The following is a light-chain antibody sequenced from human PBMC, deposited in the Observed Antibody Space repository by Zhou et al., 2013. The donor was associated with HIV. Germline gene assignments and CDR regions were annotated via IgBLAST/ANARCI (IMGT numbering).Light chain of an antibody. Sequence: DIVMAQSPLSLPVTPGEPASISCRSSQSLLHSNGYNSLDWYLQKPGQSPQLLIYLGSNRASGVPDRFSGSGSGTDFTLKISRVEAEDVGVYYCMQTLQTPPTFGQG. V-gene: IGKV2-28*01. J-gene: IGKJ1*01. CDR2: LGS. CDR3: MQTLQTPPT. CDR1: QSLLHSNGYNS.